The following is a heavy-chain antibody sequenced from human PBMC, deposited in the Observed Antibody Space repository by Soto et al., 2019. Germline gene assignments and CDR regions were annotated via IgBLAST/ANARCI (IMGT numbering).Heavy chain of an antibody. CDR2: IWYDGSNK. CDR3: ARDLGLGELSLYYYYGMDV. CDR1: GFTFSSYG. D-gene: IGHD3-16*02. V-gene: IGHV3-33*01. J-gene: IGHJ6*02. Sequence: VQLVESGGGVVQPGRSLRLSCAASGFTFSSYGMHWVRQAPGKGLEWVAVIWYDGSNKYYADSVKGRFTISRDNSKNTLYLQMNSLRAEDTAVYYCARDLGLGELSLYYYYGMDVWGQGTTVTVSS.